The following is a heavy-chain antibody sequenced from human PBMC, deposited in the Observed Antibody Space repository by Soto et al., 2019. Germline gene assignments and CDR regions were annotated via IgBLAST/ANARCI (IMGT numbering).Heavy chain of an antibody. Sequence: ASVKVFCKTSGYTFSIYEMHWVRQAPGQRLEWMGTINTASGNTKYSQRFQGRVTFNRDTSASTIYMDLSSLKSEDTAVYYCARGRGATSFDYWGQGTLVTVSS. CDR2: INTASGNT. V-gene: IGHV1-3*04. CDR1: GYTFSIYE. J-gene: IGHJ4*02. CDR3: ARGRGATSFDY. D-gene: IGHD1-26*01.